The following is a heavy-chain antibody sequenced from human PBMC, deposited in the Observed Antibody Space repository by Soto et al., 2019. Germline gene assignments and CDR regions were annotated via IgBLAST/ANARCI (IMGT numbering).Heavy chain of an antibody. V-gene: IGHV4-34*04. Sequence: PAGTLSLTCAVYGGAFSGYYWSWIRQPPGKGLEWIRESNHSRSTNNDPSLKSRGTISVDTSKNQFSLKLISVTAADTAVYYSATGLSGSQANDYWGQGTLVTVTS. CDR3: ATGLSGSQANDY. CDR2: SNHSRST. CDR1: GGAFSGYY. J-gene: IGHJ4*02. D-gene: IGHD1-26*01.